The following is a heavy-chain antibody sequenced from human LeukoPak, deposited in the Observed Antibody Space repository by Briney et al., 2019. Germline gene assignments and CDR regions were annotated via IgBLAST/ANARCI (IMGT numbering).Heavy chain of an antibody. J-gene: IGHJ5*02. D-gene: IGHD2-15*01. V-gene: IGHV1-8*01. CDR3: ARALLRGNWFDP. Sequence: ASVKVSCKASGYTFTSYEINWVRQATGQGLEWMGWMNPNSGNTGYAQKFQGRVTMTRNTSISTAYMELSSLRSEDTAVYYCARALLRGNWFDPWGQGTLVTVSS. CDR1: GYTFTSYE. CDR2: MNPNSGNT.